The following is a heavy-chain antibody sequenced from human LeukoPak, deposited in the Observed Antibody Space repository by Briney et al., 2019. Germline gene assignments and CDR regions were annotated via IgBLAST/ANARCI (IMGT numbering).Heavy chain of an antibody. J-gene: IGHJ4*02. CDR2: ISGSGGST. CDR1: GFTFSSYA. D-gene: IGHD3-22*01. Sequence: PGGSLRLSCAASGFTFSSYAMSWVRQAPGKGLEWVSAISGSGGSTYYADSVKGRFTISRDNSKNTLYLQMNSLRAEDTAVYYCATNSYYYDSSGVLDYWGQGTLVTVSS. V-gene: IGHV3-23*01. CDR3: ATNSYYYDSSGVLDY.